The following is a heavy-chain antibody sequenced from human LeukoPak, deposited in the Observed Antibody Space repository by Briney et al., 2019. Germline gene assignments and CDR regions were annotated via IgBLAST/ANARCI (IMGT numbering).Heavy chain of an antibody. D-gene: IGHD5-12*01. CDR1: GGSFTDYY. CDR3: ARGQYTGYPTH. Sequence: SETLSLTCAVYGGSFTDYYWSWIRRPPGKGLEWIGEINHSGYTNYNPSLKSRVSVSVDTSKNQFSLKLSSVTAADTAVYYCARGQYTGYPTHWGQGTLVTVSS. J-gene: IGHJ4*02. CDR2: INHSGYT. V-gene: IGHV4-34*01.